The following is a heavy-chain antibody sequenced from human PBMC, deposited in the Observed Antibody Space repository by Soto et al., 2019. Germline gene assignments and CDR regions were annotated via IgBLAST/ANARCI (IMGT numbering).Heavy chain of an antibody. J-gene: IGHJ4*02. Sequence: VQLTESGPGLVRPSGTLSLTCDVSGGSITTSVLWPWVRQFPGRGLEWIGEIAHDGHTNYNPSLSGRVTMSVDLSNSQFSLNVASVNAADPAVYFCAGGRDYDYWGQGTLVTVSS. D-gene: IGHD1-26*01. CDR2: IAHDGHT. CDR1: GGSITTSVL. CDR3: AGGRDYDY. V-gene: IGHV4-4*02.